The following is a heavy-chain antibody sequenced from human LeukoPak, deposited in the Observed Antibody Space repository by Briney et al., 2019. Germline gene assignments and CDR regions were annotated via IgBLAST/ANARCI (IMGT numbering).Heavy chain of an antibody. D-gene: IGHD3-3*01. CDR2: ISSSGSTI. Sequence: PGGSLRLSCAASGFTFSSYEMNRVRQAPGKGLEWVSYISSSGSTIYYADSVKGRFTISRDNAKNSLYLQMNSLRAEDTAVYYCARESYDFWSGYIDYWGQGTLVTVSS. CDR1: GFTFSSYE. V-gene: IGHV3-48*03. CDR3: ARESYDFWSGYIDY. J-gene: IGHJ4*02.